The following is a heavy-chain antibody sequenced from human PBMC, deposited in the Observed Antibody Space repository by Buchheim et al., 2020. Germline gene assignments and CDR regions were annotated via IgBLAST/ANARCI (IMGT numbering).Heavy chain of an antibody. CDR1: GFTFSSCG. Sequence: QVQLVESGGGVVQPGRSLRLSCAASGFTFSSCGMHWVRQAPGKGLEWVAVISYDGSNKYYADSVKGRFTISRDNSKNTLYLQMNSLRAEDTAVYYCAKDSSSGWYLLDYWGQGTL. CDR3: AKDSSSGWYLLDY. V-gene: IGHV3-30*18. D-gene: IGHD6-19*01. CDR2: ISYDGSNK. J-gene: IGHJ4*02.